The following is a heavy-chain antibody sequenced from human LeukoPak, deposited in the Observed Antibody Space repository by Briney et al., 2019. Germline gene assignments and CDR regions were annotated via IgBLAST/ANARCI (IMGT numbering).Heavy chain of an antibody. CDR1: GYTFTGYY. CDR3: ARDPHIDILNYYYYYMDV. CDR2: INPNSGGT. Sequence: ASVKVSCKASGYTFTGYYMHWVRQAPGQGLEWMGWINPNSGGTNYAQKFQGRVTMTRDTSISTAYMELSRLRSDDTAVYYCARDPHIDILNYYYYYMDVWGKGTTVTVSS. D-gene: IGHD2-21*01. J-gene: IGHJ6*03. V-gene: IGHV1-2*02.